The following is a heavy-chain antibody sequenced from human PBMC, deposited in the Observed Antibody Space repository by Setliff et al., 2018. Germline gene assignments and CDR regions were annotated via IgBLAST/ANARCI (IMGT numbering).Heavy chain of an antibody. CDR3: TVYNTGSSKDHY. Sequence: SETLSLTCTVSGGSISSGDYYWSWIRQPPGEGLEWIGYIYYSGSTYYNPSLKSRVTISVDTSKNQFSLKLSSVTAADTALYYCTVYNTGSSKDHYWGQGTPVTVSS. J-gene: IGHJ4*02. CDR2: IYYSGST. D-gene: IGHD2-8*02. CDR1: GGSISSGDYY. V-gene: IGHV4-30-4*08.